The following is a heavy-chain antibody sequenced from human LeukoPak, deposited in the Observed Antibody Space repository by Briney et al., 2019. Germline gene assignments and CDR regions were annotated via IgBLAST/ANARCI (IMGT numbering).Heavy chain of an antibody. V-gene: IGHV3-21*01. D-gene: IGHD3-3*01. J-gene: IGHJ4*02. CDR2: ISSSSSYI. Sequence: GGSLRLSCAASGFTFSSYSMNWVRQAPGKGLEWVSSISSSSSYIYYADSVKGRFTISRDNAKNSLYLQMNSLRAEDTAVYYCARSRYYDFWSGYYGKYYFDYWAREPWSPSPQ. CDR3: ARSRYYDFWSGYYGKYYFDY. CDR1: GFTFSSYS.